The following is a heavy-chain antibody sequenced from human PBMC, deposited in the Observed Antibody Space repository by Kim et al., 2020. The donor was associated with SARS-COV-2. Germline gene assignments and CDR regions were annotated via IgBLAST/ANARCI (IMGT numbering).Heavy chain of an antibody. D-gene: IGHD6-6*01. CDR2: IYSSGGT. Sequence: SETLSLTWTVSGASISSYYWSWIRQPAGKGLEWIGRIYSSGGTNYNPSLESRVAMSLDTSKNQFSLKLTSLTAADTAVYYCARVSGGYSSSPNWFDPWG. CDR1: GASISSYY. J-gene: IGHJ5*02. CDR3: ARVSGGYSSSPNWFDP. V-gene: IGHV4-4*07.